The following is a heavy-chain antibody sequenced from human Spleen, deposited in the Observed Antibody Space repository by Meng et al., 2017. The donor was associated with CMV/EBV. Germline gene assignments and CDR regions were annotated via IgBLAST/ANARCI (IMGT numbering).Heavy chain of an antibody. V-gene: IGHV1-18*01. Sequence: SVYSFPSYGISLVRQAPGQGLEWMGWFSSYNGNTIYAQKFQGRVTMTTDTSPSTAYLELRSLRSDDTAVYYCARDQQLIPAEYFQHWGRGTLVTVSS. CDR2: FSSYNGNT. J-gene: IGHJ1*01. CDR1: VYSFPSYG. CDR3: ARDQQLIPAEYFQH. D-gene: IGHD6-13*01.